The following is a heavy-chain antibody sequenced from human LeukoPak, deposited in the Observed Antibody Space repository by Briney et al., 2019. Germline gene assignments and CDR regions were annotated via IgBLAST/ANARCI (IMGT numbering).Heavy chain of an antibody. D-gene: IGHD5-18*01. CDR2: INHSGST. J-gene: IGHJ4*02. Sequence: SETLSLTCAVYGGSFSGYYWSWIRQPPGKGLEWIGEINHSGSTNYNPSLKSRVTISVDTSKNQFSLKLSSVTAADTAVYYCARVVTSPKNRFDYWGQGTLVTVSS. CDR3: ARVVTSPKNRFDY. CDR1: GGSFSGYY. V-gene: IGHV4-34*01.